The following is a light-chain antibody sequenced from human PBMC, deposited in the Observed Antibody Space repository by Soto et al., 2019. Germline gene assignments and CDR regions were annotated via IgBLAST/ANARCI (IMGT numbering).Light chain of an antibody. CDR2: GNS. CDR3: QSYDSSLRI. J-gene: IGLJ2*01. V-gene: IGLV1-40*01. CDR1: SSNIGPGHD. Sequence: QSVLTQPPSVSGAPGQRVTIPCTVSSSNIGPGHDVHWYQQLPGTAPKLLIYGNSNRPSGVPDRFSGSKSGTSAYLAITGLQAEDEADYYCQSYDSSLRIFGGGTKLTVL.